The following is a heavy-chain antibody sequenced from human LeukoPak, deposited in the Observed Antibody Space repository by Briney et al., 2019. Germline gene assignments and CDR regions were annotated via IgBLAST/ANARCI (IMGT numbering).Heavy chain of an antibody. J-gene: IGHJ4*01. V-gene: IGHV4-39*01. CDR1: SGSISSFY. Sequence: PSETLSLTCTVSSGSISSFYWGWIRQPPGKGLEWIASFYYSGNTYYNPSLQSRISISVDTSRSQFSLNLNSVTAADTAVYHCTRYGDRSNSEFDNWGQGTLVTVSS. CDR3: TRYGDRSNSEFDN. CDR2: FYYSGNT. D-gene: IGHD2-21*02.